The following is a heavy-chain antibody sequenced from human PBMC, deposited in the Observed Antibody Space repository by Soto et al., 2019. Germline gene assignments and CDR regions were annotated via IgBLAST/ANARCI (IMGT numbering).Heavy chain of an antibody. D-gene: IGHD1-1*01. CDR3: VRDGTKTLRDWFDP. Sequence: PSETLSLTCTVSGASISGFYWSWIRKSAGKGLEWIGRIYATGTTDYNPSLKSRVMMSVDTSKKQFALKLRSVTAADTAVYYCVRDGTKTLRDWFDPWGQGISVTVSS. CDR1: GASISGFY. CDR2: IYATGTT. V-gene: IGHV4-4*07. J-gene: IGHJ5*02.